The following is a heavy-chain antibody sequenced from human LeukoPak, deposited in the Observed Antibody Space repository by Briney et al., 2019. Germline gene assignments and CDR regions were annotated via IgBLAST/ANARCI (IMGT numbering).Heavy chain of an antibody. D-gene: IGHD5/OR15-5a*01. CDR2: IIYSGST. J-gene: IGHJ4*01. CDR1: GAPFSNYY. Sequence: SETLSLTCTVSGAPFSNYYWSWIRQPPGEGLEWIGYIIYSGSTKYNPSLKSRVTMSADTSKNQLSLKLNSVTAADTAVYYCATAGMSSVEYWGHGTLVTVSS. V-gene: IGHV4-59*01. CDR3: ATAGMSSVEY.